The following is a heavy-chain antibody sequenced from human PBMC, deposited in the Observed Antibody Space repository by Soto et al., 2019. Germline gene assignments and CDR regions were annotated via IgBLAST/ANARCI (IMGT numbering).Heavy chain of an antibody. Sequence: GGSLRLSCAASGFTFSSYAMSWVRQAPGKGLEWVSAISGSGGSTYYADSVKGRFTISRDNSKNTLYLQMNSLRAEDTAVYYCARGIRGVIITGWYFDLWGRGTLVTVSS. CDR2: ISGSGGST. V-gene: IGHV3-23*01. D-gene: IGHD3-10*01. CDR1: GFTFSSYA. J-gene: IGHJ2*01. CDR3: ARGIRGVIITGWYFDL.